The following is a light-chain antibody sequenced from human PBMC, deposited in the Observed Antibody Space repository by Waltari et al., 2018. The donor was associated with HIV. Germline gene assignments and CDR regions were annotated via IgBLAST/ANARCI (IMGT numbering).Light chain of an antibody. CDR2: EVS. CDR1: SSDVGDNDY. Sequence: QSALTQPPSASGSPGQSVPIPCTGTSSDVGDNDYVSWYQQHPGKAPKVMIYEVSKRPSGVPDRFSGSKSGNTASLTVSGLQAEDEADYFCTSYAGRDNLVFGGGTKLTV. J-gene: IGLJ2*01. V-gene: IGLV2-8*01. CDR3: TSYAGRDNLV.